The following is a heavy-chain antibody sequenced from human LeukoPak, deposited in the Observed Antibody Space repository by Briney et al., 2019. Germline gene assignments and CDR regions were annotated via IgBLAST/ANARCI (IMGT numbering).Heavy chain of an antibody. D-gene: IGHD3-10*01. CDR1: GGAIDGGDSY. V-gene: IGHV4-30-4*01. J-gene: IGHJ5*02. CDR3: ARVPVYYGSGQYIDP. CDR2: IYYSGST. Sequence: PSETLSLTCTVSGGAIDGGDSYWSWIRQPPGKDLEWIGYIYYSGSTYYNPSLKSRITISVDTSMNQFSLRLTSVTAADTAVYYCARVPVYYGSGQYIDPWGQGTLVTVSS.